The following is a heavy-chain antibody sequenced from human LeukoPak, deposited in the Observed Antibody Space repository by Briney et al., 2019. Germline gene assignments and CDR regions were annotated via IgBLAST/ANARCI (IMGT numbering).Heavy chain of an antibody. D-gene: IGHD3-3*01. CDR1: GFTFSGYW. J-gene: IGHJ5*02. Sequence: GGSLRLSCAASGFTFSGYWMHWVRQAPGKGLVWVSRINSDGSSTSYADSVKGRFTISRDYAKNTLHLQMNSVRAEDTAVYYCARETITAFDPWGQGTLVTVSS. CDR2: INSDGSST. CDR3: ARETITAFDP. V-gene: IGHV3-74*01.